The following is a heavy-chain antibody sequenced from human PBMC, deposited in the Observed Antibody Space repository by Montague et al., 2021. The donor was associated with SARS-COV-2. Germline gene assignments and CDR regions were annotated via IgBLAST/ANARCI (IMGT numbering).Heavy chain of an antibody. Sequence: SETLSLTCSVSSGSIISRGYYWGWIRQPPGKELEWIGNIYYSGTTYYXXXVQSRGTISVDTSKNHLSLRLRSVTAADTAVYFCARGMIRGVTTPFDYWGQGSQVTVSS. CDR1: SGSIISRGYY. D-gene: IGHD3-10*01. CDR2: IYYSGTT. J-gene: IGHJ4*02. V-gene: IGHV4-39*02. CDR3: ARGMIRGVTTPFDY.